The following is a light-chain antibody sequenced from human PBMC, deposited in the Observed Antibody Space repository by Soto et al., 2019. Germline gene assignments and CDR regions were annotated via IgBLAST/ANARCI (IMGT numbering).Light chain of an antibody. CDR3: QQYGRSVG. V-gene: IGKV3-20*01. Sequence: EIMLTQSPGTLSLSTGERLTLSCRTSQSLSTRSLAWYQQKPGQAPSLLIYEASTRAPGTPDRFSGSGSGTDFTLTVSRLEPEDFAVYYCQQYGRSVGFGQGTKVDI. CDR1: QSLSTRS. J-gene: IGKJ1*01. CDR2: EAS.